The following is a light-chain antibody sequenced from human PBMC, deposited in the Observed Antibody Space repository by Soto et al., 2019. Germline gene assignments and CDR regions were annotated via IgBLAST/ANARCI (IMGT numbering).Light chain of an antibody. CDR1: LSVSSSY. CDR3: QQYGSSTWT. CDR2: GAS. V-gene: IGKV3-20*01. Sequence: EIVLTQSPGTLSLSPGERATLFCRASLSVSSSYLAWYQQKPGQAPRLLIYGASSRATGIPDRFSGSGSGTDFTLTISRLEPEDFAVYYCQQYGSSTWTFGQGTKVEIK. J-gene: IGKJ1*01.